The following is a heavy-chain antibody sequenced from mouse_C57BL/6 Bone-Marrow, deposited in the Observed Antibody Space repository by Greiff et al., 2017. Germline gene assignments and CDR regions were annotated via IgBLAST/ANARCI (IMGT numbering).Heavy chain of an antibody. CDR3: ARYFLYYYGSRYYAMDY. CDR2: INPNNGGT. D-gene: IGHD1-1*01. V-gene: IGHV1-22*01. CDR1: GYTFTDYN. Sequence: EVKLQESGPELVKPGASVKMSCKASGYTFTDYNMHWVKQSHGKSLEWIGYINPNNGGTSYNQKFKGKATLTVNKSSSTSYMELRSLTSEDSAVYYCARYFLYYYGSRYYAMDYWGQGTSVTVSS. J-gene: IGHJ4*01.